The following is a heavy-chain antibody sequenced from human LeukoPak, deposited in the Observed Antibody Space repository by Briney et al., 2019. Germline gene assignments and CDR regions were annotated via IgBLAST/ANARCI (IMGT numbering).Heavy chain of an antibody. J-gene: IGHJ4*02. CDR1: GGSISSSSYY. D-gene: IGHD3-22*01. CDR2: IYYSGST. CDR3: ASSSGYRRNEEYYFGY. V-gene: IGHV4-39*01. Sequence: SETLSFTCTVSGGSISSSSYYWGWIRQPPGKGLEWIGSIYYSGSTYYNPSLKSRVTISVDTSKNQFSLKLSSVTAADTAVYYCASSSGYRRNEEYYFGYWGQGTLVTVSS.